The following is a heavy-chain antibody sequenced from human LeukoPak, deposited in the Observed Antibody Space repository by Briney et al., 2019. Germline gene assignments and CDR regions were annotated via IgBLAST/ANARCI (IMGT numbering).Heavy chain of an antibody. CDR1: GFTFSSYG. J-gene: IGHJ4*02. CDR3: AKDPERVPFYYYDSSASDY. V-gene: IGHV3-30*18. CDR2: ISYDGSNK. Sequence: GGSLRLSCAASGFTFSSYGMHWVRQAPGKGLEWVAVISYDGSNKYYADSVKGRFTISRDNSKNTLYLQMNSLRAEDTAVYYCAKDPERVPFYYYDSSASDYWGQGTLVTVSS. D-gene: IGHD3-22*01.